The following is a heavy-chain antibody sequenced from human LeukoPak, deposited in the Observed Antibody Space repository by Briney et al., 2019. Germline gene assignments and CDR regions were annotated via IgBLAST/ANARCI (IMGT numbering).Heavy chain of an antibody. CDR2: ISYDGSNK. J-gene: IGHJ5*02. D-gene: IGHD4-17*01. Sequence: GGSLRLSCAASGFTFSNYMMHWVRQAPGKGLEWVAVISYDGSNKYYADSVKGRFTISRDNSKNTLYLQMNSLRAEDTAVYYCARDRSTVTTGSWFDPWGQGTLVTVSS. CDR1: GFTFSNYM. CDR3: ARDRSTVTTGSWFDP. V-gene: IGHV3-30-3*01.